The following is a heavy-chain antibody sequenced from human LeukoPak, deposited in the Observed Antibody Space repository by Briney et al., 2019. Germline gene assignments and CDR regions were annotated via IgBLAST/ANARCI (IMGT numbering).Heavy chain of an antibody. J-gene: IGHJ4*02. CDR3: ARDGNDYSNFRRFDY. V-gene: IGHV4-30-4*01. D-gene: IGHD4-11*01. Sequence: PSGTLSLTCAVTGGSISGPQWWSWVRQPPGKGLEWIGYIYYSGSTYYNPSLKSRVTISVDTSRNQFSLKLSSVTAADTAVYYCARDGNDYSNFRRFDYWGQGTLVTVSS. CDR1: GGSISGPQW. CDR2: IYYSGST.